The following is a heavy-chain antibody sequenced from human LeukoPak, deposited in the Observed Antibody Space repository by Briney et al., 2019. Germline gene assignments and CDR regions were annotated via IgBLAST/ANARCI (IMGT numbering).Heavy chain of an antibody. CDR2: IFGSGGSP. Sequence: GGSLRLSCEASGFTFGSHAMYWVRQAPGKGLEWVAGIFGSGGSPHYADPVKGRFTISRDNAKNSLYLQMNSLRAEDTALYYCARVYDYVWGSYHFDYWGQGTLVTVSS. V-gene: IGHV3-23*01. CDR1: GFTFGSHA. D-gene: IGHD3-16*02. CDR3: ARVYDYVWGSYHFDY. J-gene: IGHJ4*02.